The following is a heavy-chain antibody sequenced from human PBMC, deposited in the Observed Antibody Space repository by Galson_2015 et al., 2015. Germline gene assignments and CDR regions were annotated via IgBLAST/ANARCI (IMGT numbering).Heavy chain of an antibody. V-gene: IGHV3-43*01. J-gene: IGHJ4*02. Sequence: SLRLSCAASGFNFSAYAMSWARQVPGKGLEWVSLIAWDGGFTYYADSVRGRFTISRDNNKNSVYLEMNSLTTADTAFYYCASSRGFAESFDSWGQGTLVTVSS. D-gene: IGHD3-10*01. CDR1: GFNFSAYA. CDR2: IAWDGGFT. CDR3: ASSRGFAESFDS.